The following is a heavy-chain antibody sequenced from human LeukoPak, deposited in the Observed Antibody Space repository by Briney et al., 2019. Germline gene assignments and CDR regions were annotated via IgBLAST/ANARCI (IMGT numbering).Heavy chain of an antibody. CDR1: GFTFSNYG. CDR3: VKDNPLDY. CDR2: IRYDGNNK. V-gene: IGHV3-30*02. D-gene: IGHD1-14*01. J-gene: IGHJ4*02. Sequence: GGPLRLSCGASGFTFSNYGMLWVRQAPGKGLEWVSFIRYDGNNKLYADSVKGRFTISRDNSKNTLYLHINSLRAEDTALYYCVKDNPLDYWGQGTLVSVSS.